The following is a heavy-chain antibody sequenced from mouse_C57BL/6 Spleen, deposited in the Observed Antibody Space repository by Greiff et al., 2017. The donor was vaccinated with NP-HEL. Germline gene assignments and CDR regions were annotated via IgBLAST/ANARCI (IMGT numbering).Heavy chain of an antibody. D-gene: IGHD4-1*01. CDR1: GYSITSGYY. CDR2: ISYDGSN. CDR3: AREETGTSFFAY. J-gene: IGHJ3*01. V-gene: IGHV3-6*01. Sequence: DVKLQESGPGLVKPSQSLSLTCSVTGYSITSGYYWNWIRQFPGNKLEWMGYISYDGSNNYNPSLKNRISITRDTSKNQFFLKLNSVTTEDTATYYCAREETGTSFFAYWGQGTLVTVSA.